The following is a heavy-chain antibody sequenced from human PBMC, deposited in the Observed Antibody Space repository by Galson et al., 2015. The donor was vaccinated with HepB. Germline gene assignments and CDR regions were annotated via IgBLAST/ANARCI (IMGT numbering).Heavy chain of an antibody. CDR3: TRFSISDYYDGRPAISHFDS. CDR1: GFTFRIFT. J-gene: IGHJ4*02. V-gene: IGHV3-21*01. Sequence: SLRLSCAASGFTFRIFTMSWVRQAPGKGLEWVASITSKNYINYADSLKGRVTISRDNANNSLFLRIHILRAEDTAFYYCTRFSISDYYDGRPAISHFDSWGQGTLVSVSS. D-gene: IGHD3-22*01. CDR2: ITSKNYI.